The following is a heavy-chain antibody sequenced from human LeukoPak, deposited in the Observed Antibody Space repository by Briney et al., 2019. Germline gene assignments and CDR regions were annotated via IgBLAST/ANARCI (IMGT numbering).Heavy chain of an antibody. J-gene: IGHJ4*02. D-gene: IGHD1-26*01. CDR2: IIGDGTNT. Sequence: GGSLRLSCAASGFTFDDCAMHWVRQAPGKGLEWVSLIIGDGTNTYYADSVKGRFTISRDNSKNSLYLQMNSLRTEDTALYYCAKDGSSGSYSDYWGQGTLVTVSS. V-gene: IGHV3-43*02. CDR3: AKDGSSGSYSDY. CDR1: GFTFDDCA.